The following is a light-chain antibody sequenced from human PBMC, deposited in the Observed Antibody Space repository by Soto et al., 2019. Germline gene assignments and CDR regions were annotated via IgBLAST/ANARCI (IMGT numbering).Light chain of an antibody. J-gene: IGKJ2*01. CDR1: QSIRNY. CDR3: QQSYSTPYT. CDR2: AAS. Sequence: DIQMTQSPSSLSASVGDRVTITCRASQSIRNYLNWYQQKPGKAPKLLIYAASSLQSGVPSRFSGSGSGTDFTLTISSLLPEDLATYYCQQSYSTPYTFGQGTKLEIK. V-gene: IGKV1-39*01.